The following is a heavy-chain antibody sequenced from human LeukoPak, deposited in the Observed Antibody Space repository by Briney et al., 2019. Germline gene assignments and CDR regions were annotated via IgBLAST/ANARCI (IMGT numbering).Heavy chain of an antibody. J-gene: IGHJ5*02. CDR3: VSDLCGGDDQ. CDR2: IDEDGKTI. CDR1: GFTISGHW. Sequence: GGSLRLSCAASGFTISGHWMAWVRQAPGKGLVWVSRIDEDGKTIDYADSVKGRFTISRDNAKDTLYLQMSSLRDEDTAVYYCVSDLCGGDDQWGRGTLVTVSS. V-gene: IGHV3-74*01. D-gene: IGHD3-3*01.